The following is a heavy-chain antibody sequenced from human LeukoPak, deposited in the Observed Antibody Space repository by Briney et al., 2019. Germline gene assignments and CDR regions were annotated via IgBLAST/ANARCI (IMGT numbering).Heavy chain of an antibody. D-gene: IGHD5-18*01. Sequence: PGGSLRLSCAASGFTFNSYGIHWVRQAPGKGLEWVAFIRYDGSSKYYVDSVKGRFTISRDNSKNTLYLQMNSLRAEDTAVYYCARTQTEYSYGHPYCFDYWGQGTLVTVSS. CDR2: IRYDGSSK. CDR3: ARTQTEYSYGHPYCFDY. J-gene: IGHJ4*02. CDR1: GFTFNSYG. V-gene: IGHV3-30*02.